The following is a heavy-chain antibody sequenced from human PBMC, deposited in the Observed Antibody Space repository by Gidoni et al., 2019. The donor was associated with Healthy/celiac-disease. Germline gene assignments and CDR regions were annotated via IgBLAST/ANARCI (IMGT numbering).Heavy chain of an antibody. Sequence: QLQLVQSGAEVKKPGASVKVSCKASGYTFTSYGISWVRQAPGQGLEWMGWISAYNGNTNYAQKLQGRVTMTTDTSTSTAYMELRSLRSDDTAVYYCARDAPPLSRSVTSCLIWGQGTMVTVSS. D-gene: IGHD2-2*01. CDR3: ARDAPPLSRSVTSCLI. V-gene: IGHV1-18*01. J-gene: IGHJ3*02. CDR1: GYTFTSYG. CDR2: ISAYNGNT.